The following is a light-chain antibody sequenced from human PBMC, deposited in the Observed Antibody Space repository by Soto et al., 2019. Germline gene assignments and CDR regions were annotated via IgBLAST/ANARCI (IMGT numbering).Light chain of an antibody. V-gene: IGLV1-40*01. Sequence: QSALTRTPSVSVAPGQRVTISCTGSSSNIGAGYDVHWYQQLPGTAPKLLIYANSIRPSGVPDRFSGSKSGTSASLAITGLQAEDEADYYCQSYDSSLSGYVFGTGTKVTVL. CDR2: ANS. CDR1: SSNIGAGYD. J-gene: IGLJ1*01. CDR3: QSYDSSLSGYV.